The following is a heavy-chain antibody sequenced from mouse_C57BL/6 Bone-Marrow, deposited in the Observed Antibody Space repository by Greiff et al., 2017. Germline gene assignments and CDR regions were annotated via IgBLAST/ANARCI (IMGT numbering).Heavy chain of an antibody. CDR3: ARSKRRIEPFAY. CDR1: GYTFTSYW. V-gene: IGHV1-64*01. CDR2: IHPNSGST. J-gene: IGHJ3*01. Sequence: QVHVKQPGAELVKPGASVKLSCKASGYTFTSYWMPWVKQRPGQGLEWIGMIHPNSGSTNYNEKFKSKATLTVDKSSSTAYMQLSSLTSEDSAVYYCARSKRRIEPFAYWGQGTLVTVSA.